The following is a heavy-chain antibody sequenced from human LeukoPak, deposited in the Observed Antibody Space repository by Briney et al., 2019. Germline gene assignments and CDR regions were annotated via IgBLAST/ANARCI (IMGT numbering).Heavy chain of an antibody. D-gene: IGHD2-15*01. CDR1: GYTFTSYD. V-gene: IGHV1-8*01. CDR3: ARERRDCSGGSCYSAAFDI. CDR2: MNPNSGNT. J-gene: IGHJ3*02. Sequence: EASVKVSCKASGYTFTSYDINWVRQATGQGLEWMGWMNPNSGNTSYAQKFQGRVTMTRNTSISTAYMELSSLRSEDTAVYYCARERRDCSGGSCYSAAFDIWGQGTMVTVSS.